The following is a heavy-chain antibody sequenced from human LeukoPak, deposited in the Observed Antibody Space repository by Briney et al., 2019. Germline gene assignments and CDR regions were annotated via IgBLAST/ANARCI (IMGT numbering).Heavy chain of an antibody. V-gene: IGHV4-34*01. CDR1: SGSFSGYY. J-gene: IGHJ3*02. Sequence: PSVTVSLTCAVCSGSFSGYYWSWLRQPPGMGLEGIGEINHSGRTNSNPFLKSRVTISVDTSKNQFSLKLSSVTAADTAVYYCARRERWLQWFRRAFDIWGQGKMVTVSS. CDR2: INHSGRT. D-gene: IGHD5-24*01. CDR3: ARRERWLQWFRRAFDI.